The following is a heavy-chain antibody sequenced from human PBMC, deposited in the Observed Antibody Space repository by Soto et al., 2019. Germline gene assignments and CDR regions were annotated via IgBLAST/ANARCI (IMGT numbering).Heavy chain of an antibody. CDR3: ACIFVCVSSGTLESVTWY. Sequence: PGGSLRLSCAASGFTFSSYSMYWVRQAPGKGLDWVSSISSSSSYIYYADSVKGRFTISRDNAKNSLYLQMNSLRAEDHAMYYCACIFVCVSSGTLESVTWY. D-gene: IGHD3-22*01. J-gene: IGHJ2*01. V-gene: IGHV3-21*01. CDR2: ISSSSSYI. CDR1: GFTFSSYS.